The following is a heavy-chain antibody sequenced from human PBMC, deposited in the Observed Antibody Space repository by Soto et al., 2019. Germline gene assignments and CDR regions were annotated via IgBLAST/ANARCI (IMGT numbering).Heavy chain of an antibody. CDR3: ARDKDRLRLGGNYYYGMDV. D-gene: IGHD5-12*01. CDR2: IIPILPTP. J-gene: IGHJ6*02. Sequence: QVQLVQSGAEVKKPGSSVTVSCKASGGTFGNSAISWVRQAPGQGLELMGGIIPILPTPDYAQKCQGRVTITADESTRTAYMELTSLRSEDTAVYYCARDKDRLRLGGNYYYGMDVWGQGTPVTVSS. CDR1: GGTFGNSA. V-gene: IGHV1-69*12.